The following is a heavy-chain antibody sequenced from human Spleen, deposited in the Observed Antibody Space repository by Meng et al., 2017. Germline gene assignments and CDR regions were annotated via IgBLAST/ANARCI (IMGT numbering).Heavy chain of an antibody. J-gene: IGHJ4*02. Sequence: EVQLVESGGGLVKPGGSLRLSCAASGFTFSSYSMTWVRQAPGKGLEWVSSISSTSSYIYFADSLKGRFTISRDNAKNSLYLQMNSLRAEDTAVYYCASGERGDLVDYWCQGTLVTVSS. CDR3: ASGERGDLVDY. D-gene: IGHD1-1*01. CDR1: GFTFSSYS. CDR2: ISSTSSYI. V-gene: IGHV3-21*01.